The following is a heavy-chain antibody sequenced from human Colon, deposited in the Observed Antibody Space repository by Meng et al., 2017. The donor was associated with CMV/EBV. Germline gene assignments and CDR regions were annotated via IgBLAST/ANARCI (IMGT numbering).Heavy chain of an antibody. CDR2: VNSGGVT. D-gene: IGHD2/OR15-2a*01. V-gene: IGHV3-53*01. Sequence: ESPKISGAVSGFSVRGYYLTWVRQAPGKGLEYVSVVNSGGVTFYAESVKDRFTISRDSSKNTLYLQMNSLRAEDTAVYYCARDVWRAGVYAMDVWGQGITVTVSS. J-gene: IGHJ6*02. CDR3: ARDVWRAGVYAMDV. CDR1: GFSVRGYY.